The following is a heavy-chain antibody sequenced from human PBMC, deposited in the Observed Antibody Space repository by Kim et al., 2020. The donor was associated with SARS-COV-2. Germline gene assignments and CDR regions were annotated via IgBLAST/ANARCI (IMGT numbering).Heavy chain of an antibody. Sequence: SVKVSCKASGGTFSSYAISWVRQAPGQGLEWMGGIIPIFGTANYAQKFQGRVTITADESTGTAYMELSSLRSEDTAVYYCARCDSSGSVGILDYYYYGMDVWGQGTTVTVSS. J-gene: IGHJ6*02. CDR1: GGTFSSYA. D-gene: IGHD3-22*01. CDR3: ARCDSSGSVGILDYYYYGMDV. CDR2: IIPIFGTA. V-gene: IGHV1-69*13.